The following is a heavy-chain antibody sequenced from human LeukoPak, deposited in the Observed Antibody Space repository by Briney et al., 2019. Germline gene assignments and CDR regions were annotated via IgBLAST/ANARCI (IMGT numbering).Heavy chain of an antibody. Sequence: PGGSLRLSCEASGFTFSSYAMSWVRQAPGNGLEWVLGVSASGGSSYYADSVKGRFTISRDNSKNTLYLQMDSLRAEDTAVYYCAKDRITGTPYYFDYWGQGTLVTVSS. J-gene: IGHJ4*02. D-gene: IGHD1-20*01. CDR1: GFTFSSYA. V-gene: IGHV3-23*01. CDR3: AKDRITGTPYYFDY. CDR2: VSASGGSS.